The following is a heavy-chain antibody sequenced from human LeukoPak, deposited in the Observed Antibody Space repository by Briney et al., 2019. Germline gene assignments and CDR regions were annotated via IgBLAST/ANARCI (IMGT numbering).Heavy chain of an antibody. CDR3: ARHKIETVLGEFSGLFDS. V-gene: IGHV4-4*02. CDR1: GGAISSSNW. D-gene: IGHD3-16*01. CDR2: IYHSGST. Sequence: TSETLSLTCAVSGGAISSSNWWSWVRQPPGKGLEWSGVIYHSGSTNYNPSLRSRVTISVDNSKNQFSLKLSSVTPADTAMYSCARHKIETVLGEFSGLFDSWGKGTLVPVS. J-gene: IGHJ4*02.